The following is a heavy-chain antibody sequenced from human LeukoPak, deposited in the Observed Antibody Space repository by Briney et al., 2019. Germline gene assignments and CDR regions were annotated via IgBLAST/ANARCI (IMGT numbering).Heavy chain of an antibody. CDR3: AKKAAPVSAIRAGFDY. Sequence: GTSLRLSCAASGFTFMTHTMHWVRQAPGKGLEWVAVISNDGNTKFYADSVKGRFTISRDNSENTLYLQMNSLRADDTAVYYCAKKAAPVSAIRAGFDYWGQGTLVTVSS. CDR2: ISNDGNTK. V-gene: IGHV3-30-3*02. CDR1: GFTFMTHT. J-gene: IGHJ4*02. D-gene: IGHD2-21*01.